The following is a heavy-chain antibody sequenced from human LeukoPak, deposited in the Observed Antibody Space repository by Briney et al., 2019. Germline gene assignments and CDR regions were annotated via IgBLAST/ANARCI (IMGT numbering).Heavy chain of an antibody. CDR3: ASVVGLYYYYYMDV. CDR1: GFTFSSYW. Sequence: GGSLRLSCAASGFTFSSYWMHWVRQAPGKGLVWVSRINTDGSSTSYADSVKGQFTISRDNAKNTLYLQMNSLRAEDTAVYYCASVVGLYYYYYMDVWGKGTTVTVSS. D-gene: IGHD2-2*01. CDR2: INTDGSST. V-gene: IGHV3-74*01. J-gene: IGHJ6*03.